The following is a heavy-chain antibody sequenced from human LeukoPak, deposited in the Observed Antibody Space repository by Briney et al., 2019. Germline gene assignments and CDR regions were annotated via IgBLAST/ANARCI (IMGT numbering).Heavy chain of an antibody. CDR1: GFTFSSYA. J-gene: IGHJ4*02. CDR2: ISGSGGSI. V-gene: IGHV3-23*01. Sequence: PGGSLRLSCAASGFTFSSYAMSWVRQAPGKGLEWVSVISGSGGSIYYRDSVKGRFTISRDNSKNTLYLQMNSLRAEDTAVYCCAKDGTTTITFDYWGQGTLVTVSS. CDR3: AKDGTTTITFDY. D-gene: IGHD1-1*01.